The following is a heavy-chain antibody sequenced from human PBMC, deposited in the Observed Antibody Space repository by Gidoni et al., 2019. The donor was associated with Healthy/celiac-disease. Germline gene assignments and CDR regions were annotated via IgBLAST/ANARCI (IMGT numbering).Heavy chain of an antibody. J-gene: IGHJ4*02. CDR2: INPSGGRT. CDR3: ARSEAAAGDFYY. Sequence: QVQLVQSGAEVKKPGASVKVCGKAPGYTCTSDYMHWVRQSPGQGLEWIGIINPSGGRTSSAQKFQGRVTMTRNTSTSTVYMELSSLRSADTAVYYCARSEAAAGDFYYWGQGTLVTVSS. V-gene: IGHV1-46*01. CDR1: GYTCTSDY. D-gene: IGHD6-13*01.